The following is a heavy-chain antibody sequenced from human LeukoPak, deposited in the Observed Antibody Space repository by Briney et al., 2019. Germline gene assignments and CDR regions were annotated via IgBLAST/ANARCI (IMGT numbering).Heavy chain of an antibody. V-gene: IGHV4-30-2*01. CDR1: GGSFSSGGYS. Sequence: SETLSLTCAASGGSFSSGGYSWICIPQAPGKGLVWLGYINPSGSTYYYPALKSRVTISVDRSKTQFSLKLNSVTAADTAVYYCARGLMVRGVLHDAFDIWGQGTMVTVSS. J-gene: IGHJ3*02. D-gene: IGHD3-10*01. CDR2: INPSGST. CDR3: ARGLMVRGVLHDAFDI.